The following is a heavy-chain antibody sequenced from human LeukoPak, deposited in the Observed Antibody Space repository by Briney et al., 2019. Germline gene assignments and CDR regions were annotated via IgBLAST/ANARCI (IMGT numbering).Heavy chain of an antibody. J-gene: IGHJ3*01. Sequence: GGSLRLSCAASGFTFSSYWMSWVRQAPGKGLEWVANIKQDGSEKYYVDSVKGRFTISRDNAKNSLYLQMNSLRAEDTAVYYCAKGKVNHDGALDAWGQGTLVTVSS. D-gene: IGHD2-21*01. CDR1: GFTFSSYW. V-gene: IGHV3-7*03. CDR2: IKQDGSEK. CDR3: AKGKVNHDGALDA.